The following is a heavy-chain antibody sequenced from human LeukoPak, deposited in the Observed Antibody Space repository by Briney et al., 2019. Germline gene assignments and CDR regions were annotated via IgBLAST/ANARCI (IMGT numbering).Heavy chain of an antibody. J-gene: IGHJ6*03. CDR3: ARTNTNYYYYYMDV. CDR2: ISAYNGNT. CDR1: GYTFTSYG. V-gene: IGHV1-18*01. Sequence: ASVKVSCEASGYTFTSYGISWVRQAPGQGLEWMGWISAYNGNTNYAQKLQGRVTMTTDTSTSTAYMELRSLRSDDTAVYYCARTNTNYYYYYMDVWGKGTTVTVSS.